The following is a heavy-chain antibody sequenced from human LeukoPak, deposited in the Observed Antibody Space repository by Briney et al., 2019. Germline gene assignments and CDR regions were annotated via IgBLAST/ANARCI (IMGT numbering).Heavy chain of an antibody. CDR2: ISSSSSTI. CDR3: AREGLDSSGYIPPLGYYGMDV. CDR1: GFTFSSYS. D-gene: IGHD3-22*01. J-gene: IGHJ6*02. Sequence: PGGSLRLSCAASGFTFSSYSMNWVRQAPGKGLEWVSYISSSSSTIYYADSVKGRFTISRDNAKNSLYLQMNSLRAEDTAVYYCAREGLDSSGYIPPLGYYGMDVWGQGTTVTVSS. V-gene: IGHV3-48*04.